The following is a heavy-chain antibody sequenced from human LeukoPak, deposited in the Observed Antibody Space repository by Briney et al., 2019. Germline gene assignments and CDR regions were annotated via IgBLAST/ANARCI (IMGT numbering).Heavy chain of an antibody. CDR3: VKDLGFAMIVPRGFHY. V-gene: IGHV3-9*01. CDR1: GFTFDDSA. J-gene: IGHJ4*02. CDR2: LSWSSDNF. D-gene: IGHD3-22*01. Sequence: PGGSLRLSYAASGFTFDDSAMHWVRLAPGKGLEGGSVLSWSSDNFGYADSVKDRFTIPRDNAKKSLYLEMNGLRAEDTAMYYCVKDLGFAMIVPRGFHYWRQGTLVSVSS.